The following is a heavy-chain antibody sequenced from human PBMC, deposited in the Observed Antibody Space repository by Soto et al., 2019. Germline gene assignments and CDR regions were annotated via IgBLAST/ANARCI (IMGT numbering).Heavy chain of an antibody. D-gene: IGHD3-22*01. CDR1: GFTFSDYY. Sequence: ESGGGLVKTSESLTIACAASGFTFSDYYMSWVRQAPGKGLEWVSYISSSGNTIYYADSVKGRFTIFRDNAKNSVYLQMNSLRAEDTALYFCAKMSSENYYDPVFSWGQGTLVTVSS. J-gene: IGHJ4*02. CDR2: ISSSGNTI. V-gene: IGHV3-11*01. CDR3: AKMSSENYYDPVFS.